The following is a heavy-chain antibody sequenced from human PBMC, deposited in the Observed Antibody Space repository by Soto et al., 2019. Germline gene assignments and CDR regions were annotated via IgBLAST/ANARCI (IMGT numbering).Heavy chain of an antibody. CDR1: GFTFSSYW. V-gene: IGHV3-74*01. CDR3: ARDKVPFYGPGSFAY. Sequence: EVQLVESGGGLVQPGGSLRLSCAASGFTFSSYWMHWVRQAPGKGLVWVSRITSDGSDTTYADSVKGRFTISRDNAKNTLLLQLNSLIAEDTAVYYCARDKVPFYGPGSFAYWGQGTLVTVSS. CDR2: ITSDGSDT. D-gene: IGHD3-10*01. J-gene: IGHJ4*02.